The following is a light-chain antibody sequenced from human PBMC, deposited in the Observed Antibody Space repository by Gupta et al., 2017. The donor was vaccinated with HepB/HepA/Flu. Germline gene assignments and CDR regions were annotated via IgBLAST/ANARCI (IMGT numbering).Light chain of an antibody. J-gene: IGKJ5*01. CDR2: DAS. V-gene: IGKV3-20*01. Sequence: EIVLTQSPGTRSLSPGEIATLSCRASQSIGISSLAWYQHQRGQPPRLLIYDASSRATGIPDRFSGSGSGTDFTLTISRLEPEDFAVYYCQQDVNSPLTFGQGTRLEIK. CDR3: QQDVNSPLT. CDR1: QSIGISS.